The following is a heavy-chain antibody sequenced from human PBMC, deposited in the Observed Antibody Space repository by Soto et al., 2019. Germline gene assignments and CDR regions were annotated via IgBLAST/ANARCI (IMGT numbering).Heavy chain of an antibody. J-gene: IGHJ4*02. Sequence: GGSLRLSCAASGFTFSSYAMSWVRQAPGKGLEWVSVISGSATSTYYADSVKGRFTISRDNSKNTLYLQMNSLGAEDTAVYYCAKSTWKLWPYQYYFDFWGQGTLVTVSS. V-gene: IGHV3-23*01. D-gene: IGHD5-12*01. CDR2: ISGSATST. CDR1: GFTFSSYA. CDR3: AKSTWKLWPYQYYFDF.